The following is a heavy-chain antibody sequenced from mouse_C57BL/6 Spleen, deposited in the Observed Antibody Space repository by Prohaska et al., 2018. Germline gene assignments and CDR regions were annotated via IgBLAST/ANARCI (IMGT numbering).Heavy chain of an antibody. V-gene: IGHV1-69*01. D-gene: IGHD1-1*01. Sequence: QVQLQQPGAELVMPGASVKLSCKASGYTFTSYWMHWVKQRPGQGLEWIGEIDPSDSYINYNQKFKGKATLTVDKSSSTAYMQLSSLTSEDSAVYYCARSDYYGSSSFAYWGQGTLVTVSA. J-gene: IGHJ3*01. CDR3: ARSDYYGSSSFAY. CDR1: GYTFTSYW. CDR2: IDPSDSYI.